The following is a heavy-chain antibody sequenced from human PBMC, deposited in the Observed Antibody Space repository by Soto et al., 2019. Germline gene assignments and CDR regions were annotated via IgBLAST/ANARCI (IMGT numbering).Heavy chain of an antibody. D-gene: IGHD6-19*01. CDR3: ARVSSGWYFEDY. V-gene: IGHV3-11*06. CDR1: GFTFSDYY. Sequence: GGSLRLSCVASGFTFSDYYMSWIRQAPGKGLEWVSYISSSSSYTNYADSVKGRFTISRDNAKNSLYLQMNSLRAEDTAVYSCARVSSGWYFEDYWGQGTLVTVSS. CDR2: ISSSSSYT. J-gene: IGHJ4*02.